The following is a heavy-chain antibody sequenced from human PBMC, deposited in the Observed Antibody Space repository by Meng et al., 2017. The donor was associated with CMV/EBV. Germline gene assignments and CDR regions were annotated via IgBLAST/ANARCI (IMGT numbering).Heavy chain of an antibody. CDR2: INHSGST. CDR3: ARLRSGSFRGWFDP. D-gene: IGHD1-26*01. V-gene: IGHV4-34*01. CDR1: GGSFSGYY. J-gene: IGHJ5*02. Sequence: QLQRQQCGRAVLNPSETLSLACAVYGGSFSGYYWSWIRQPPGKGLEWIGEINHSGSTNDNPSLKSRVTISVDTSKNQFSLKLSSVTAADTAVYYCARLRSGSFRGWFDPWGQGTLVTVSS.